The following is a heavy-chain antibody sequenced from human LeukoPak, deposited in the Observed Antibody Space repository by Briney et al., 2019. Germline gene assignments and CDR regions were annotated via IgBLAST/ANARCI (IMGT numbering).Heavy chain of an antibody. J-gene: IGHJ3*01. CDR3: ARVGSGSYYAFDF. V-gene: IGHV3-48*01. CDR1: GFTFTMYS. D-gene: IGHD1-26*01. Sequence: GGSLRLSCAASGFTFTMYSLNWVRQAPGKGLEWVSYISDSGSTTYYADSVKGRFTISRDNAMDSLYLQMNSLRAEDTAVHYCARVGSGSYYAFDFWGQGTMVTVSS. CDR2: ISDSGSTT.